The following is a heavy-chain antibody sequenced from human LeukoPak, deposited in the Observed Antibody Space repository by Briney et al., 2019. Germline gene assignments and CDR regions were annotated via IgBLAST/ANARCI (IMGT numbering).Heavy chain of an antibody. D-gene: IGHD3-22*01. Sequence: PSETLSLTCTVSGGSISSYYWSWIRQPPGKGLEWIGYIYYSGSTNYNPSIKSRVTISVDTSKNQFSLKLSSVTAADTAVYYCARGWLKNGYYYYGMDVWGQGTTVTVSS. CDR1: GGSISSYY. CDR3: ARGWLKNGYYYYGMDV. V-gene: IGHV4-59*01. CDR2: IYYSGST. J-gene: IGHJ6*02.